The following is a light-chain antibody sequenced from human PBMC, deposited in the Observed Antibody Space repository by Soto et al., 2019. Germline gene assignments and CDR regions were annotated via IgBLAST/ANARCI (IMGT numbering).Light chain of an antibody. J-gene: IGKJ1*01. CDR2: ESS. V-gene: IGKV3-11*01. Sequence: EIVLTQSPATLSLSPGERATLSCGASQSVTSSYLGCYQQIPGQAPRLLIYESSNRATGIAARFSGSGSGTDFTLTISSLEPEDFAVYYCQQRSNWPQTFGQGTKVDIK. CDR3: QQRSNWPQT. CDR1: QSVTSSY.